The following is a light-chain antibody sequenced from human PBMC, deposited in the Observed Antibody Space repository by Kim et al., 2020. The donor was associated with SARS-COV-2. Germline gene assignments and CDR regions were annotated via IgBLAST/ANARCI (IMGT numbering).Light chain of an antibody. CDR1: QGISSY. CDR3: QQYYSYPWT. J-gene: IGKJ1*01. V-gene: IGKV1-8*01. CDR2: AAS. Sequence: AIRITQSPSSFSASTGDRVTITCRASQGISSYLAWYQQKPGKAPNLLIYAASTLQSGVPSRFSGSGSGTDFTLTISCLQSEDFATYYCQQYYSYPWTFGQGTKVDIK.